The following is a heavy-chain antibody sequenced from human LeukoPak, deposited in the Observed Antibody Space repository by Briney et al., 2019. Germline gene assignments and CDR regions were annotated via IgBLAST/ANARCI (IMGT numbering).Heavy chain of an antibody. J-gene: IGHJ4*02. Sequence: HTGGALRLSCAASGFYFSSYWMSWVRQAPGKGLEWVANIKQDGSEKYYVDSVKGRFTISRDNTKNSLYLQMNSLRAEDTAVYYCARFWYGSGSYRVFDYWGQGTLVTVSS. CDR1: GFYFSSYW. V-gene: IGHV3-7*04. CDR3: ARFWYGSGSYRVFDY. D-gene: IGHD3-10*01. CDR2: IKQDGSEK.